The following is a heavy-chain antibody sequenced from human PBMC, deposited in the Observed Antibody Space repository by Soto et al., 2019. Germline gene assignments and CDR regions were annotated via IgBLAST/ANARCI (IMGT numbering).Heavy chain of an antibody. J-gene: IGHJ4*01. D-gene: IGHD3-10*01. Sequence: QVQLVQSGAEMKKPGSSVKVSCQSSGGTFNTYARNWVRQAPGQGPEWMGDISPMFGAANYAPKFQGRVTITADESTGTSYMQLSSLTPEDTALYFCAREVQVHTPAFVYWGHGTLVTVSS. CDR2: ISPMFGAA. CDR1: GGTFNTYA. V-gene: IGHV1-69*19. CDR3: AREVQVHTPAFVY.